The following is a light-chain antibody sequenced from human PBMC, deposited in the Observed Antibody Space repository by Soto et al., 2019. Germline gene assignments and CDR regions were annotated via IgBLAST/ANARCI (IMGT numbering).Light chain of an antibody. CDR3: SSYEGSNNLV. CDR2: EVT. Sequence: QSVLTQPPSASGSPGQSVTLSCTGTSSDVGGFNYVSWYQQRPGKAPKLMIYEVTKRPSGVPDRFSGSKSGNTASLTVSGLQAEDEADYYCSSYEGSNNLVFGGGTQLTVL. V-gene: IGLV2-8*01. CDR1: SSDVGGFNY. J-gene: IGLJ2*01.